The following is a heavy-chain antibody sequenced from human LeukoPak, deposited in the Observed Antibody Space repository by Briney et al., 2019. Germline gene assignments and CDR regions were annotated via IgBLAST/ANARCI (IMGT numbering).Heavy chain of an antibody. J-gene: IGHJ6*02. D-gene: IGHD3-10*01. Sequence: SETLSLTCTVSGGSISSYYWSWLRQPPGKGLEWIGYIYYSGSTNYNPSLKSRVTISVDTSKNQFSLKLSSVTAADTAVYYCAGTTMVRFYYYFGMDVWGQGTTVTVSS. CDR2: IYYSGST. V-gene: IGHV4-59*01. CDR3: AGTTMVRFYYYFGMDV. CDR1: GGSISSYY.